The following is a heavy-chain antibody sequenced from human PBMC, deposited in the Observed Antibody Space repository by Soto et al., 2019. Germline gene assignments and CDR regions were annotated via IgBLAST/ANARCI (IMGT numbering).Heavy chain of an antibody. D-gene: IGHD6-6*01. J-gene: IGHJ6*02. CDR2: IYHSGST. V-gene: IGHV4-4*02. Sequence: PSETLSLTCAVSGGSISSSNWWSWVRQPPGKGLEWIGEIYHSGSTNYNPSLKSRVTISVDKSKNQFSLKLSSVTAADTAVYYCARRSGIAAHYYGMDVWGQGTTVTVSS. CDR1: GGSISSSNW. CDR3: ARRSGIAAHYYGMDV.